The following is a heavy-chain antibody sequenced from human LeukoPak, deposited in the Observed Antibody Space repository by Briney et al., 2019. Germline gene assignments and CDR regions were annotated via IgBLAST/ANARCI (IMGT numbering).Heavy chain of an antibody. D-gene: IGHD2-21*01. Sequence: PSETLSLTCTVSDDSISDYYRGWIRQPPGKGLEWIGYIYHSGSTYYNPSLKSRVTISVDRSKNQFSLKLSSVTAADTAVYYCARVVKGTQPFDYWGQGTLVTVSS. J-gene: IGHJ4*02. V-gene: IGHV4-59*12. CDR3: ARVVKGTQPFDY. CDR2: IYHSGST. CDR1: DDSISDYY.